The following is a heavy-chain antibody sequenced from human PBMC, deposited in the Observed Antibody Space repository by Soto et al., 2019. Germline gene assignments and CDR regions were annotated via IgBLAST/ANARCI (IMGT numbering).Heavy chain of an antibody. Sequence: GGSLRVSCAASGFTVNSDYMSWVRQAPGKGLEWVSVIYSGGSTYYADSVKGRFTISRDNSKNTLYLQMNSLRAEDTAVYYCARERRIAARINWFDPWGQGTLVTVSS. J-gene: IGHJ5*02. V-gene: IGHV3-66*01. CDR1: GFTVNSDY. CDR2: IYSGGST. D-gene: IGHD6-6*01. CDR3: ARERRIAARINWFDP.